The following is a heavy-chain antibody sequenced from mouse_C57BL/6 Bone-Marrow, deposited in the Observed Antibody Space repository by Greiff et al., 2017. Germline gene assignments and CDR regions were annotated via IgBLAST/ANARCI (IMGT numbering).Heavy chain of an antibody. V-gene: IGHV5-16*01. CDR3: ARDDGSSSFAY. J-gene: IGHJ3*01. CDR2: INYDGSST. D-gene: IGHD1-1*01. Sequence: EVMLVESEGGLVQPGSSMKLSCTASGFTFSDYYMAWVRQVPEKGLEWVANINYDGSSTYYLDSLKSRFIISRDNAKNILYLQMSSLKAEDTATYYCARDDGSSSFAYWGQGTLVTVSA. CDR1: GFTFSDYY.